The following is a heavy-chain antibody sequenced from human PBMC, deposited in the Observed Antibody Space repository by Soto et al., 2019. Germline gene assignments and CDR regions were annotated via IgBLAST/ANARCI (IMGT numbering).Heavy chain of an antibody. J-gene: IGHJ3*02. CDR3: ARGYDRDAFDI. CDR1: GGSISSGGYY. CDR2: IYYSGST. D-gene: IGHD3-16*01. Sequence: QVQLQESGPGLVKPSQTLSLTCTVSGGSISSGGYYWSWIRQHPGKGLEWIGYIYYSGSTYYNPFLKSRVTMSVDTSKDHFSLELSSVTAADTAVYYCARGYDRDAFDIWGQGTMVTVSS. V-gene: IGHV4-31*03.